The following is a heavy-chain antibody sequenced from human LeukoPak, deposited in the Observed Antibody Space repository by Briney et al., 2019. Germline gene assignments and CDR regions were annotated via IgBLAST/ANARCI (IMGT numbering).Heavy chain of an antibody. CDR3: ATDTAIGYYFDY. CDR1: GYTLTELS. V-gene: IGHV1-24*01. D-gene: IGHD5-18*01. J-gene: IGHJ4*02. CDR2: FDPEDGET. Sequence: ASVKLSCKVSGYTLTELSMHWVRQAPGKGLEWMGGFDPEDGETIYAQKFQGRVTMTEDTSTDTAYMELSSLRSEDTAVYYCATDTAIGYYFDYWGQGTLVTVSS.